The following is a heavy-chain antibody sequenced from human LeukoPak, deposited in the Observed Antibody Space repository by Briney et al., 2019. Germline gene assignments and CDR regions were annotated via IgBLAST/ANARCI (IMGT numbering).Heavy chain of an antibody. Sequence: GASVKVSCKASGYTFSGYYMHWVRQAPGQGLEWMGWINPNSGGTNYAQKFQGRVTMTRDTSISTAYMELSRLRSDDTAVYYCARDRGYWSGGSCQNFDYWGQGTLATVSS. CDR1: GYTFSGYY. V-gene: IGHV1-2*02. CDR3: ARDRGYWSGGSCQNFDY. J-gene: IGHJ4*02. CDR2: INPNSGGT. D-gene: IGHD2-15*01.